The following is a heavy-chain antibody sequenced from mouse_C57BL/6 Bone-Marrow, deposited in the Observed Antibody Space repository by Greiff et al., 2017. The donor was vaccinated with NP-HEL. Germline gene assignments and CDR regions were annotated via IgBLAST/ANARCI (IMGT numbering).Heavy chain of an antibody. CDR3: ARPYYGNPYYAMDY. D-gene: IGHD2-10*01. CDR1: GFTFSDYG. Sequence: EVNVVESGGGLVKPGGSLKLSCAASGFTFSDYGMHWVRQAPEKGLEWVAYISSGSSTIYYADPVKGRFTISRDNAKNTLFLQMTSLRSEDTAMYYCARPYYGNPYYAMDYWGQGTSVTVSS. CDR2: ISSGSSTI. J-gene: IGHJ4*01. V-gene: IGHV5-17*01.